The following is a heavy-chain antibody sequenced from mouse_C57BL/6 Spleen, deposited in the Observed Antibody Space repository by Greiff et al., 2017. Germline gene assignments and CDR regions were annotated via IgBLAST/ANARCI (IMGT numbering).Heavy chain of an antibody. V-gene: IGHV1-69*01. J-gene: IGHJ2*01. CDR2: IDPSDSYT. D-gene: IGHD1-1*01. CDR1: GYTFTSYW. Sequence: VQLQQSGAELVMPGASVKLSCKASGYTFTSYWMHWVKQRPGQGLEWIGEIDPSDSYTNYDQKFKGKSTLTVDKSSSTAYLQLSSLTSEDSAVYYWAGGSSNFDYWGQGTTLTVSS. CDR3: AGGSSNFDY.